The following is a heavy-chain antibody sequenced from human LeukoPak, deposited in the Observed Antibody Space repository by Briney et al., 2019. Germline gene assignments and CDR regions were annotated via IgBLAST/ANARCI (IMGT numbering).Heavy chain of an antibody. CDR3: ARQNFGVIKPFDY. J-gene: IGHJ4*02. CDR1: GVPLSSCSHF. CDR2: IYYSGST. V-gene: IGHV4-39*01. Sequence: SETLSHTCTVSGVPLSSCSHFWGWIRRPPGRGLEEIGSIYYSGSTDYNPSLKSRVTISIDTSKNQFSLNLSSVTAADTAVYYCARQNFGVIKPFDYWGQGTLVTVSS. D-gene: IGHD3-3*01.